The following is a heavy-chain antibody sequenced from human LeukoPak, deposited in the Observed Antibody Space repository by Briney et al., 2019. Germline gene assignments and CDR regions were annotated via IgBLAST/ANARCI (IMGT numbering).Heavy chain of an antibody. V-gene: IGHV3-48*01. Sequence: GGSLRLSCAASGFTFSNAWMSWVRQAPGKGLEWVSYISSSSSTIYYADSVKGRFTISRDNAKNSLFLQMNSLRAEDTAVYYCVRDYYDSSGYYYSGYWGQGTLVTVSS. J-gene: IGHJ4*02. D-gene: IGHD3-22*01. CDR3: VRDYYDSSGYYYSGY. CDR2: ISSSSSTI. CDR1: GFTFSNAW.